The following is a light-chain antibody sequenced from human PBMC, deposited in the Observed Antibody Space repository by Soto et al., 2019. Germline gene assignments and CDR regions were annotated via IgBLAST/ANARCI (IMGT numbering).Light chain of an antibody. CDR2: LGS. CDR1: QSLLQSNGYNY. CDR3: MQALQTPIT. V-gene: IGKV2-28*01. J-gene: IGKJ5*01. Sequence: DIVMTQSPLSLPVTPGEPASISCRSSQSLLQSNGYNYLDWYLQKPGQSPHLLIYLGSTRASGVXDXXSGSGSGTDFTLKISRVEAEDVGVYYCMQALQTPITFGQGTRLEIK.